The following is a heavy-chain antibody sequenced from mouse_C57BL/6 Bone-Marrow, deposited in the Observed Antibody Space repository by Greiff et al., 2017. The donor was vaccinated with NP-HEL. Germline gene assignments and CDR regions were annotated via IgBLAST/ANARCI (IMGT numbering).Heavy chain of an antibody. CDR3: ARSGLLRPWYFDV. V-gene: IGHV1-64*01. CDR1: GYTFTSYW. CDR2: IHPNSGST. D-gene: IGHD2-3*01. J-gene: IGHJ1*03. Sequence: VQLQQPGAELVKPGASVKLSCKASGYTFTSYWMHWVKQRPGQGLEWIGMIHPNSGSTNYNEKFKSKATLTVDESSSTAYMQLSSLTSEDSAVYYCARSGLLRPWYFDVWGTGTTVTVSS.